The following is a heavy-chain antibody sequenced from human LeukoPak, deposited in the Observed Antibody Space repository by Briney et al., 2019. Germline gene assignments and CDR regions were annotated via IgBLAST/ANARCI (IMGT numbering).Heavy chain of an antibody. Sequence: SETLSLTCTVSGGSISSYYWSWIRQPPGKGLEWIGYIYYNGSTNYNPSLKSRVTISVDTSKNQFSLKLSSVTAADTAVYYCARARYYDFWSGYPADFDYWGQGTPVTVSS. J-gene: IGHJ4*02. D-gene: IGHD3-3*01. CDR1: GGSISSYY. V-gene: IGHV4-59*01. CDR2: IYYNGST. CDR3: ARARYYDFWSGYPADFDY.